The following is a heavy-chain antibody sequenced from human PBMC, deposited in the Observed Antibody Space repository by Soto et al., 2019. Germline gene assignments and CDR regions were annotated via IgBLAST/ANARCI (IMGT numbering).Heavy chain of an antibody. V-gene: IGHV1-69*06. D-gene: IGHD5-18*01. CDR1: GYTFTTHY. CDR3: ANCGYSYEWEGSI. J-gene: IGHJ4*02. Sequence: QVQLVQSGAEVKKPGASVKVSCKASGYTFTTHYIHWVRQVPGQGLEWMGGIIPIFGTANYAQKFQGRVTITADKSTSTAYMELSSLRSEDTAVYYCANCGYSYEWEGSIWGQGTLVTVSS. CDR2: IIPIFGTA.